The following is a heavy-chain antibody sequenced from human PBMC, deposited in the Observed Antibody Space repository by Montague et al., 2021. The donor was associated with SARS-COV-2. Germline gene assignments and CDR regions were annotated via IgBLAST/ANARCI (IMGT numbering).Heavy chain of an antibody. V-gene: IGHV4-34*01. CDR2: INHIGSI. CDR3: AKLKSFPYHNYGMDV. Sequence: SETLSLTCAVYGGSLTGYYWSWIRQAPGKGLEWIGEINHIGSINYNPSVESRVTILVDRSKKHFSLNVTSVAAADTAVYYCAKLKSFPYHNYGMDVWGQGTTVTVSS. J-gene: IGHJ6*02. CDR1: GGSLTGYY. D-gene: IGHD1-1*01.